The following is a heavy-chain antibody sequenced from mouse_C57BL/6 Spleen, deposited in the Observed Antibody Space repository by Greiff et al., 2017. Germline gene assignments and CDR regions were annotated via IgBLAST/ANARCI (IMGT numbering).Heavy chain of an antibody. CDR1: GFTFSDYY. CDR2: INYDGSST. CDR3: ARAYYDYDGFDY. Sequence: EVHLVESEGGLVQPGSSMKLSCTASGFTFSDYYMAWVRQVPEKGLEWVANINYDGSSTYYLDSLKSRFIISRDNAKNILYLQMSSLKSEDTATYYCARAYYDYDGFDYWGQGTTLTVSS. V-gene: IGHV5-16*01. J-gene: IGHJ2*01. D-gene: IGHD2-4*01.